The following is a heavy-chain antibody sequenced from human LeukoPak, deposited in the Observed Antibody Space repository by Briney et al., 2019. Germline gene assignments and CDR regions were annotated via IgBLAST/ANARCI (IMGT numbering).Heavy chain of an antibody. Sequence: NTGGSLRLSCAASGFTFSSYSMKWVRQAPGKGLEWVSSISSGSNYIYYADSVKGRFTISRDNAKNSLYLQMNSLRAEHTAVYYCAREVYGAFDIWGQGTMVTVSS. CDR2: ISSGSNYI. J-gene: IGHJ3*02. CDR3: AREVYGAFDI. V-gene: IGHV3-21*01. D-gene: IGHD3-16*01. CDR1: GFTFSSYS.